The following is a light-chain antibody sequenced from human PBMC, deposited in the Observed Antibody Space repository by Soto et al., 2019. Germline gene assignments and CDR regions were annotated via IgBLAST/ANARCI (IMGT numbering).Light chain of an antibody. Sequence: EIVMTQSPATLSVSPGKRATLSCRASQSISSDLAWYQQKHGHAPRLLIYGASTRATGVPARFSGSGSGTEFTLTISSLQSEDFAVYYCQQFYRGWTFGQGTKVEIE. V-gene: IGKV3-15*01. CDR2: GAS. J-gene: IGKJ1*01. CDR1: QSISSD. CDR3: QQFYRGWT.